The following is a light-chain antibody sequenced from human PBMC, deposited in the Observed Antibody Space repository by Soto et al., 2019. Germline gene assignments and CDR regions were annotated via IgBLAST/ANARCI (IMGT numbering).Light chain of an antibody. Sequence: EIVLTHSPGTLSLSPGERATLSFRSSQSVSSSYFAWYQQKPGQAPRLLIYGASSRATGIPDRFSGSGSGTDFTLTISRLEPEDFAVYYCQQYGSSPRTFGQGTKVDIK. CDR3: QQYGSSPRT. CDR1: QSVSSSY. CDR2: GAS. J-gene: IGKJ1*01. V-gene: IGKV3-20*01.